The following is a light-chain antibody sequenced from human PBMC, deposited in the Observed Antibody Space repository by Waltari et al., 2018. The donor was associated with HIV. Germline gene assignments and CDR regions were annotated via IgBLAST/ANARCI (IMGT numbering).Light chain of an antibody. CDR3: AAWDVSLRGAYV. Sequence: QSVLTQPPSASGTPGQRVPISCSGASSDLGSNYVSWYQQLQGTAPKPLIYRNNQRPPGVPDRFAGSKSGTSAALAISGLRAEDEADYYCAAWDVSLRGAYVFGTGTKVAVL. J-gene: IGLJ1*01. CDR1: SSDLGSNY. V-gene: IGLV1-47*01. CDR2: RNN.